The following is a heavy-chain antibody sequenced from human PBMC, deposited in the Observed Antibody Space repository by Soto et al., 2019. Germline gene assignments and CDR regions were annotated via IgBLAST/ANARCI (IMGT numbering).Heavy chain of an antibody. CDR1: GYSFTSYW. V-gene: IGHV5-10-1*01. CDR2: IDPSDSYT. Sequence: GESLKISCKGSGYSFTSYWISWVRQMPGKGLEWMGRIDPSDSYTNYSPSFQGHVTISADKSISTAYLQWTSLKASDTAMYYCATLTYTVITHYYYYYGMDVWGRGTTVTVSS. D-gene: IGHD4-4*01. CDR3: ATLTYTVITHYYYYYGMDV. J-gene: IGHJ6*02.